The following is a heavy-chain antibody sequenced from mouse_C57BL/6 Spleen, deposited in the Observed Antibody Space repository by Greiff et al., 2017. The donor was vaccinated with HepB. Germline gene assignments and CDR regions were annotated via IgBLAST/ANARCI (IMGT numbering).Heavy chain of an antibody. V-gene: IGHV1-59*01. CDR3: ARSGLLAPFDY. CDR2: IDPSDSYT. CDR1: GYTFTSYW. Sequence: VQLQQSGAELVRPGTSVKLSCKASGYTFTSYWMHWVKQRPGQGLEWIGVIDPSDSYTNYNQKFKGKATLTVDTSSSTAYMQLSSLTSEDSAVYYCARSGLLAPFDYWGQGTTLTVSS. D-gene: IGHD3-1*01. J-gene: IGHJ2*01.